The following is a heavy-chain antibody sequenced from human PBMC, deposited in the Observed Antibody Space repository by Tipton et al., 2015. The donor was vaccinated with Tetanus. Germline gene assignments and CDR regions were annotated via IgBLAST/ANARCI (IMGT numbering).Heavy chain of an antibody. CDR1: GGSFSNYY. J-gene: IGHJ4*02. D-gene: IGHD1-1*01. V-gene: IGHV4-34*01. CDR2: IHPSGNT. Sequence: TLSLTCGVSGGSFSNYYWTWIRQPPGKGLEWIEEIHPSGNTDYSPSLRSRVTISGDTSKNHFSLDLTSVTAADTAIYYCARGEDQYKSGNYWGQGILVTVSS. CDR3: ARGEDQYKSGNY.